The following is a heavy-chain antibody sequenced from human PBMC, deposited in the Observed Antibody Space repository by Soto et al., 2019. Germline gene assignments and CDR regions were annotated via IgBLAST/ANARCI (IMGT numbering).Heavy chain of an antibody. Sequence: GASVKVSCKASGYTFTSYGISWVRQAPGQGLEWMGWISAYNGNTNYAQKLQGRVTMTTDTSTSTAYMELRSLRYDDTAVYYCAVDYDVLRFLEWLSDNWFDPWGQGTLVTVSS. CDR3: AVDYDVLRFLEWLSDNWFDP. J-gene: IGHJ5*02. CDR1: GYTFTSYG. V-gene: IGHV1-18*04. CDR2: ISAYNGNT. D-gene: IGHD3-3*01.